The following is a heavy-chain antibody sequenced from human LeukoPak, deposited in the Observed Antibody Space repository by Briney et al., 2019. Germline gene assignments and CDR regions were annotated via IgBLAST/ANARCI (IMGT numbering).Heavy chain of an antibody. V-gene: IGHV3-48*03. J-gene: IGHJ5*02. CDR1: GFTFSHYE. CDR3: ARAGPPAFDP. Sequence: GGSLRLSCEASGFTFSHYEMNWVRQAPGKGLEWVSYISSSGYTIYYADSVKGRFTISRDNAKNSLYLQMNSLRAEDTAVYYCARAGPPAFDPWGQGTLVTVSS. CDR2: ISSSGYTI.